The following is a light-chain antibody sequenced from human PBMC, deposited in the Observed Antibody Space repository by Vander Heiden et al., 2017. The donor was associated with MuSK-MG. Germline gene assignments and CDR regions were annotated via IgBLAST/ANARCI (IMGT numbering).Light chain of an antibody. CDR2: GAS. CDR3: QQYGSSPTWT. J-gene: IGKJ1*01. V-gene: IGKV3-20*01. Sequence: EIVLTQSPGTLSLSSGERATLSCRASQSVSSSSLAWYQQKPGQAPRLLIYGASSRATGIPDRFSGSGSGTDFTLTISRREPEDFAVYYCQQYGSSPTWTFGQGTKVEIK. CDR1: QSVSSSS.